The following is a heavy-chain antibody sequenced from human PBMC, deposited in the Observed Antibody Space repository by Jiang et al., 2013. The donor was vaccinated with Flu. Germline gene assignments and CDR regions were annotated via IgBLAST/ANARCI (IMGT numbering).Heavy chain of an antibody. D-gene: IGHD2-2*02. J-gene: IGHJ5*02. Sequence: GLVKPSETLSLTCVVSVGSISSSNWWSWVRQSPGKGLEWIAEIYHGGSINYNPSLKSRVTISLDKSKNQFSLKLSSVTAADTAVYYCAREAQGYCSSTSCYNWAWFDPWGQGTLVTVSS. CDR3: AREAQGYCSSTSCYNWAWFDP. V-gene: IGHV4-4*02. CDR1: VGSISSSNW. CDR2: IYHGGSI.